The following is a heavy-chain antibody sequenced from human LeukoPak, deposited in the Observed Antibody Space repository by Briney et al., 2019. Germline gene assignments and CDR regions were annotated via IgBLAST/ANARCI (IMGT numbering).Heavy chain of an antibody. CDR3: ASGRAGGLGFDY. CDR1: GYTFTSYD. D-gene: IGHD3-16*01. J-gene: IGHJ4*02. V-gene: IGHV1-8*01. CDR2: MNPNSGNT. Sequence: ASVKVSCKASGYTFTSYDINWVRQATGQGLEWVGWMNPNSGNTGYAQKFQGRVTMTTDTSTSTAYMELRSLRSDDTAVYYCASGRAGGLGFDYWGQGTLVTVSS.